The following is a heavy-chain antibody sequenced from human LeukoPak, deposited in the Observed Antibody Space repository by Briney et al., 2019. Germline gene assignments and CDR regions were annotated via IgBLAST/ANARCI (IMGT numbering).Heavy chain of an antibody. Sequence: KVSCKASGYTFRIYALNWVRQAPGQGLEWMGIIYPGDSDTRYSPSFQGQVTISADKSIATAYLQWSSLKASDTAMYYCARGNHCGSTSCALDYWGQGTLVTVSS. CDR2: IYPGDSDT. CDR1: GYTFRIYA. J-gene: IGHJ4*02. V-gene: IGHV5-51*01. D-gene: IGHD2-2*01. CDR3: ARGNHCGSTSCALDY.